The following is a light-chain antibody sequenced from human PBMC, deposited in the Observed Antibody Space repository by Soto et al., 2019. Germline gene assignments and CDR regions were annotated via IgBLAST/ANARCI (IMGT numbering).Light chain of an antibody. Sequence: EIVMTQSPATLSVSPGERATLSCRASQSVSSNLAWYQQRPGQAPRLLIYGASTRATVIPARFSSSGSGTEFTLTICSLQSEDFAFYYCQQYNNSPSFIFGPGTNVYIK. J-gene: IGKJ3*01. V-gene: IGKV3-15*01. CDR3: QQYNNSPSFI. CDR1: QSVSSN. CDR2: GAS.